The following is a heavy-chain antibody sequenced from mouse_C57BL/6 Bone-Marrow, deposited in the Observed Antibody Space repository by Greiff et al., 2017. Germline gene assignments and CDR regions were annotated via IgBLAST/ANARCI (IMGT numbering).Heavy chain of an antibody. CDR1: GFTFSSYA. V-gene: IGHV5-4*01. D-gene: IGHD2-5*01. Sequence: EVKVEESGGGLVKPGGSLKLSCAASGFTFSSYAMSWVRQTPEKRLEWVATISDGGSYTYYPDNVKGRFTISRDNAKNNLYLQMSHLKSEDTAMYYCARDPPYYSNAWFAYWGQGTLVTVSA. J-gene: IGHJ3*01. CDR2: ISDGGSYT. CDR3: ARDPPYYSNAWFAY.